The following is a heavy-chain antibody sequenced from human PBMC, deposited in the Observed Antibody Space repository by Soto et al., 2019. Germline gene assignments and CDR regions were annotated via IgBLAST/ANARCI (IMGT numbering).Heavy chain of an antibody. V-gene: IGHV3-30*18. CDR1: GFTFSNYA. Sequence: GGSLRLSCAGSGFTFSNYAMTWVRQAPGKGLEWVAVISYDGSNKYYADSVKGRFTISRDNSKNTLYLQMNSLRAEDTAVYYCAKGTVTADYWGQGTLVTVSS. D-gene: IGHD2-21*02. CDR2: ISYDGSNK. CDR3: AKGTVTADY. J-gene: IGHJ4*02.